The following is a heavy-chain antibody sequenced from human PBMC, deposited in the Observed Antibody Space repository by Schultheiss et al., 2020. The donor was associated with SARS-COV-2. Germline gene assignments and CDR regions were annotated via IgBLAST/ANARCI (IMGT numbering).Heavy chain of an antibody. J-gene: IGHJ1*01. CDR3: ARGGGYGDYPEYFQH. D-gene: IGHD4-17*01. CDR1: GGSISSGGYY. Sequence: SETLSLTCTVSGGSISSGGYYWSWIRQHPGKGLEWIGYIYYSGSTYYNPSLKSRVTISVDRSKNQFSLKLSSVTAADTAVYYCARGGGYGDYPEYFQHWGQGTLVTVSS. CDR2: IYYSGST. V-gene: IGHV4-31*03.